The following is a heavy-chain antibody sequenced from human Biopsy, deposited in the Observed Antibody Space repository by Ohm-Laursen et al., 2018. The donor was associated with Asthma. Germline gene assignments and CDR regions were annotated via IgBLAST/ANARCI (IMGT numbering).Heavy chain of an antibody. CDR3: ARGLDYSGRSGFDY. J-gene: IGHJ4*02. CDR1: GFMFRSFG. V-gene: IGHV3-30*03. CDR2: ISYDGNHK. D-gene: IGHD3-10*01. Sequence: SLRLSCTASGFMFRSFGMHWVRQAPGKGLEWVAVISYDGNHKFYEDSVKGRFTISRDNSKNTLYLQMNSLRTGDTAVYYCARGLDYSGRSGFDYWGQGTLVTVSS.